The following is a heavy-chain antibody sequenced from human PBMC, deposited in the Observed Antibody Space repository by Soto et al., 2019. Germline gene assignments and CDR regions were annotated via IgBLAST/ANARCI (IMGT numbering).Heavy chain of an antibody. CDR2: ISGSGGST. Sequence: GGSLRLSCAASGFTFSSYAMSWVRQAPGKGLEWVSAISGSGGSTYYADSVKGRFTISRDNSKNTLYLQMNSLRAEDTSVYYCANGPPVTMVRGVIPSLDDYWGQGTLVTVSS. V-gene: IGHV3-23*01. CDR1: GFTFSSYA. CDR3: ANGPPVTMVRGVIPSLDDY. J-gene: IGHJ4*02. D-gene: IGHD3-10*01.